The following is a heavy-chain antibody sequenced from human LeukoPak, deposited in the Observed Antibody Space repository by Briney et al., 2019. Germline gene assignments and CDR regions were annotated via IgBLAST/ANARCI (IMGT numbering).Heavy chain of an antibody. CDR1: GGTFSSYA. CDR3: ARDLDYGDYYYYYGMDV. CDR2: IIPILGIA. J-gene: IGHJ6*02. D-gene: IGHD4-17*01. Sequence: ASVKVSFKASGGTFSSYAISWVRQAPGQGLEWMGRIIPILGIANYAQKFQGRVTITADKSTSTAYMELSSLRSEDTAVYYCARDLDYGDYYYYYGMDVWGQGTTVTVSS. V-gene: IGHV1-69*04.